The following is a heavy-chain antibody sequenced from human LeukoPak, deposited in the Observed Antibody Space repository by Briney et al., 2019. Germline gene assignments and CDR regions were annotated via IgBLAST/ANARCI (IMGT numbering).Heavy chain of an antibody. CDR2: INRGGST. CDR3: SRDPDDYGDYGARDY. J-gene: IGHJ4*02. V-gene: IGHV3-66*01. CDR1: GFTVSSNY. D-gene: IGHD4-17*01. Sequence: PGGSLRLSCAASGFTVSSNYMSWVRQAPGKGLEWVSVINRGGSTYYAHSVKGRCTISRDNSKNTLYLQMNSLRAEDTAVYFCSRDPDDYGDYGARDYWGQGTLVTVSS.